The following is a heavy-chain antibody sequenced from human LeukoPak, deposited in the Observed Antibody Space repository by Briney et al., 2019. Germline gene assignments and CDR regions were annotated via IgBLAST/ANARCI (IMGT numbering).Heavy chain of an antibody. D-gene: IGHD1-26*01. CDR1: GYTLTELS. V-gene: IGHV1-24*01. Sequence: GASVTVSCTVSGYTLTELSMHWVRQAPGKGLEWMGGFDPEDGETIYAQKFQGRVTMTEDTSSDTAYMELSSLRSEDTAVYYCATAVPSLGYYYGMDVWGQGTTVTVSS. CDR3: ATAVPSLGYYYGMDV. J-gene: IGHJ6*02. CDR2: FDPEDGET.